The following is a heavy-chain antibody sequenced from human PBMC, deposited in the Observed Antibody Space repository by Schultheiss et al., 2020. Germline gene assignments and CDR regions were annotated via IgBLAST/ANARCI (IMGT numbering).Heavy chain of an antibody. V-gene: IGHV3-7*01. CDR1: GFTFSSYA. Sequence: GGSLRLSCAASGFTFSSYAMNWVRQAPGKGLEWVANINQDGTETYFVDSVKGRFSISRDNAKNSLYLQMNSLRAEDTAVYYCARGDYSSSCDYWGQGTLVTVSS. CDR3: ARGDYSSSCDY. J-gene: IGHJ4*02. CDR2: INQDGTET. D-gene: IGHD6-6*01.